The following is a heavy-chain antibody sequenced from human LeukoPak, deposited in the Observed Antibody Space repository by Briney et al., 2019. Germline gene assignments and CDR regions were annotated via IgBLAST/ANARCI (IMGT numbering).Heavy chain of an antibody. CDR3: ARGLLWFGDLLGSPPDY. CDR2: ISSSSSYI. D-gene: IGHD3-10*01. V-gene: IGHV3-21*01. Sequence: GGSLRLSCAASGFTFSSYSMNWVRQAPGKGLEWVSSISSSSSYIYYADSVKGRFTISRDNAKNSLYLQMNSLRAEDTAEYYCARGLLWFGDLLGSPPDYWGQGTLVTVSS. CDR1: GFTFSSYS. J-gene: IGHJ4*02.